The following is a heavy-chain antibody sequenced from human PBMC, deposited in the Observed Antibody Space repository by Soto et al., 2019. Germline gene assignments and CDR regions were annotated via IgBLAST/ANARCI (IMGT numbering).Heavy chain of an antibody. D-gene: IGHD5-12*01. J-gene: IGHJ4*02. Sequence: ASVKVSCNESGGTFGSSTISWVRQAPGQGLEWMGGITPVFGAPNYAQKFQGRVTITADKSTSTAYMELRSLRSEDTAVYYCARGELATIAYFDCWGQGTQVTVSS. CDR3: ARGELATIAYFDC. V-gene: IGHV1-69*06. CDR1: GGTFGSST. CDR2: ITPVFGAP.